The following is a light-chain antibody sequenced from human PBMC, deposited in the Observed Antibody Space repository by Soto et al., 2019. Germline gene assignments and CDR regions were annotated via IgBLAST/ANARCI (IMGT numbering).Light chain of an antibody. CDR3: SSYAGSNNFV. V-gene: IGLV2-8*01. CDR2: EVS. Sequence: QSVLTQPPSASGSPGQSVTIPCTGTSSDVGDDNYVSWYQRHPGKAPKLMISEVSKRPSGVPDRFSGSKSGNTASLTVSGLQAEDEADYYCSSYAGSNNFVFGTGTQLTVL. J-gene: IGLJ1*01. CDR1: SSDVGDDNY.